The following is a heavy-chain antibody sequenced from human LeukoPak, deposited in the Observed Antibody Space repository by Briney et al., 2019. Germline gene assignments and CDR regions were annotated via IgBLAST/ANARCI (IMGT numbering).Heavy chain of an antibody. CDR2: ISSSGSTI. Sequence: AGGSLRLSCAASGFTFSDYYMSWIRQAPGKGLEWVSYISSSGSTIYYADSVKGRFTISRDNAKNSLYLQMNSLRAEDTAVYYCARDQGDFWSGYLGEWGQGTLVTVSS. D-gene: IGHD3-3*01. J-gene: IGHJ4*02. V-gene: IGHV3-11*01. CDR3: ARDQGDFWSGYLGE. CDR1: GFTFSDYY.